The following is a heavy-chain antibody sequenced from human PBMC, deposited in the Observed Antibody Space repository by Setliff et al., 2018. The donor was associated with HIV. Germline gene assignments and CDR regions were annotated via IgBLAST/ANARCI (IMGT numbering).Heavy chain of an antibody. Sequence: SETLSLTCSVSGAPIDDASYYWGWIRQPPGKGLEWIGSIYVSERTYYNPSLSSRVTISVDTSTNQFSLQLNSVTAADTAVYYCARGSRGYSYAYYYYYMDVWGKGTTVTV. D-gene: IGHD5-18*01. CDR3: ARGSRGYSYAYYYYYMDV. V-gene: IGHV4-39*07. CDR2: IYVSERT. CDR1: GAPIDDASYY. J-gene: IGHJ6*03.